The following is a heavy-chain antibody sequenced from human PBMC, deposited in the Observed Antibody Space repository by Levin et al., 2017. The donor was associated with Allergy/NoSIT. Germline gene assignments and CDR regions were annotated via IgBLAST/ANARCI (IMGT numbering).Heavy chain of an antibody. D-gene: IGHD1-20*01. J-gene: IGHJ2*01. V-gene: IGHV3-74*01. CDR3: ARIRIGSSKWNVDL. CDR1: GFTLSSYW. CDR2: INGDGSST. Sequence: GESLKISWAASGFTLSSYWLHWVRQAPGKGLVWVSRINGDGSSTNYVDSVKGRFAISRDNAKNTVYLQMNSLRADDTAVYYCARIRIGSSKWNVDLWGRGTLVTVSS.